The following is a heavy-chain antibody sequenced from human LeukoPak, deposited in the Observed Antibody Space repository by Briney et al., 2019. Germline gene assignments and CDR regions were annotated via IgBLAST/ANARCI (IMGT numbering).Heavy chain of an antibody. CDR2: ISAYNGNT. Sequence: ASVKVSCKASGYTFTSYGISWVRQAPGQGLEWMGWISAYNGNTNFAQKLQGRITITTDTSTSTAYMELRSLRSDDTAVYYCVRSGYCYGGTCHSGAFDIWGQGTVVTVSS. J-gene: IGHJ3*02. CDR1: GYTFTSYG. CDR3: VRSGYCYGGTCHSGAFDI. V-gene: IGHV1-18*01. D-gene: IGHD2-15*01.